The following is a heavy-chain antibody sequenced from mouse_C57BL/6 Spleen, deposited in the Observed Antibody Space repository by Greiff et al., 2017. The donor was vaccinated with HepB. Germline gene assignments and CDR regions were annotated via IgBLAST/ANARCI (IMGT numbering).Heavy chain of an antibody. J-gene: IGHJ3*01. CDR3: AAASAFAY. D-gene: IGHD3-2*02. Sequence: QVQLQQPGAELVRPGTSVKLSCKASGYTFTSYWMHWVKQRPGQGLEWIGEIDPSDSYTNYNQKFKGKSTLTVDKSSSTAYMQLSSLTSEDSAVYYCAAASAFAYWGQGTLVTVSA. CDR1: GYTFTSYW. CDR2: IDPSDSYT. V-gene: IGHV1-59*01.